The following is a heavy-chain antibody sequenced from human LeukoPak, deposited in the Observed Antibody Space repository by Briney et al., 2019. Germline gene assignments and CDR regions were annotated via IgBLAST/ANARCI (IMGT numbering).Heavy chain of an antibody. J-gene: IGHJ3*01. CDR3: ARGTYYYGSGSYYSDAFDX. V-gene: IGHV1-8*03. Sequence: ASVMVSCKASGYTFTSYDINWVRQATGQGLEWMGWMNPNSGNTGYAQKFQGRVTITRNTSISTAYMELSSLRSEDTAVYYCARGTYYYGSGSYYSDAFDXWGQGTMVTVS. D-gene: IGHD3-10*01. CDR1: GYTFTSYD. CDR2: MNPNSGNT.